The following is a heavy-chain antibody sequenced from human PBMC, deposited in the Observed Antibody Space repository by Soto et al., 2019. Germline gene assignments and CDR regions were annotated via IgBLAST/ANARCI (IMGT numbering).Heavy chain of an antibody. CDR3: ATSSGWYDLAFDI. V-gene: IGHV1-2*04. J-gene: IGHJ3*02. CDR2: INPNSGGT. Sequence: GASVKVSCKASGYTFTGYYIHWVRQAPGQGLEWMGWINPNSGGTNYAQKFQGWVTMTRDTSISTAYMELSRLRSDDTAVYYCATSSGWYDLAFDIWGQGTMVTVSS. D-gene: IGHD6-19*01. CDR1: GYTFTGYY.